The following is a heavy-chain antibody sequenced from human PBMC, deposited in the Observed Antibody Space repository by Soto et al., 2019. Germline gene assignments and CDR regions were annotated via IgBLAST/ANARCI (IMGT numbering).Heavy chain of an antibody. CDR1: GGTFSSYA. CDR3: ARDLWTGPYPYYYDSSGTGSGMGV. D-gene: IGHD3-22*01. Sequence: SVKVSCKASGGTFSSYAISWVRQAPGQGLEWMGGIIPIFGTANYAQKFQGRVTITADKSTSTAYMELSSLRSEDTAVYYCARDLWTGPYPYYYDSSGTGSGMGVWGQGTKFTVYS. CDR2: IIPIFGTA. V-gene: IGHV1-69*06. J-gene: IGHJ6*02.